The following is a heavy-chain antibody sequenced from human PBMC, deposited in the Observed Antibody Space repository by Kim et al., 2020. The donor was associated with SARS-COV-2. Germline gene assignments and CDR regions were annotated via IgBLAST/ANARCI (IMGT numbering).Heavy chain of an antibody. D-gene: IGHD3-9*01. J-gene: IGHJ5*02. CDR3: ARGYYDILTGYYNWFDP. Sequence: HKSRVTISVDTSKNQFSLKLSSVTAADTAVYYCARGYYDILTGYYNWFDPWGQGTLVTVSS. V-gene: IGHV4-59*09.